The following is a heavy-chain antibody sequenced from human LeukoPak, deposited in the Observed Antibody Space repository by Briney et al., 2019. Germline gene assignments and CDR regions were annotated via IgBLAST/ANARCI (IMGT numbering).Heavy chain of an antibody. D-gene: IGHD3-22*01. CDR2: INPNSGGT. Sequence: ASVKVSCKASGYTFTGYYMHWVRQAPRQGLEWMGSINPNSGGTNYAQKFQGRVTMTRDTSISTAYMGLSRLRSDDTAVYYCARPFGYDSSGYSSYYYYGMDVWGQGTTVTVSS. CDR1: GYTFTGYY. V-gene: IGHV1-2*02. CDR3: ARPFGYDSSGYSSYYYYGMDV. J-gene: IGHJ6*02.